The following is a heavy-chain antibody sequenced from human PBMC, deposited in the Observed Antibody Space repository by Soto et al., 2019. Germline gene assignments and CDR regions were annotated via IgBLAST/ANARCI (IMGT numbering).Heavy chain of an antibody. V-gene: IGHV3-23*01. CDR1: GFTFSTYA. Sequence: EVQLLECGGGLEQPGGSLRLSCAASGFTFSTYAMNWVRQAPGKGLEWVSGISGSGDSTYYADSVKGRFTVSRDNSKNTLYLQMNSLRAEDTAVFYCAKERSSGWSLDYWGQGTLVTVSS. CDR2: ISGSGDST. D-gene: IGHD6-19*01. J-gene: IGHJ4*02. CDR3: AKERSSGWSLDY.